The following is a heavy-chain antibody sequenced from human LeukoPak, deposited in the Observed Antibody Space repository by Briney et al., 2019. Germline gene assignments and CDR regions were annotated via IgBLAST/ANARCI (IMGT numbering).Heavy chain of an antibody. D-gene: IGHD4-23*01. CDR2: IASDGSST. CDR3: ARGRPHGNDY. J-gene: IGHJ4*02. CDR1: GFIFSNYA. Sequence: GGSLRLSCAASGFIFSNYAMSWVRQAPGKGLVWVSRIASDGSSTTYADSVKGRFSISRDNAKNTLYLQMNSLRVEDTAVYYCARGRPHGNDYWGQGTLVTVSS. V-gene: IGHV3-74*01.